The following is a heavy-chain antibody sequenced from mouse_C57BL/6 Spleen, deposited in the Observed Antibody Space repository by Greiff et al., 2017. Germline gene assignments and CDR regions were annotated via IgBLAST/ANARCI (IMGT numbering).Heavy chain of an antibody. CDR1: GYAFSSYW. J-gene: IGHJ4*01. CDR3: ARSGYNYHYAMDC. D-gene: IGHD2-4*01. Sequence: QVQLQQSGAELVKPGASVKISCKASGYAFSSYWMNWVKQRPGKGLEWIGQIYPGDGDTNYNGKFKGKATLTADKSSSTAYMQLSSLTSEDSAVYFCARSGYNYHYAMDCWGQGTSVTVSS. V-gene: IGHV1-80*01. CDR2: IYPGDGDT.